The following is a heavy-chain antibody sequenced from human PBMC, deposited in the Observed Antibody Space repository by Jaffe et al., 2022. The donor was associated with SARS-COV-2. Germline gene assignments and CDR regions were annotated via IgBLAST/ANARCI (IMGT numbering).Heavy chain of an antibody. Sequence: EVQLVESGGGLVQPGGSLRLSCAASGFTLSSFDMHWVRQVEGKGLEWVSGTGTAGDRYYSGFVKGRFTISREDAKNSLHLQMNSLRAGDTAVYYCARGRGGANLRYMDVWGKGTTVTVTS. CDR3: ARGRGGANLRYMDV. CDR2: TGTAGDR. D-gene: IGHD3-16*01. J-gene: IGHJ6*03. CDR1: GFTLSSFD. V-gene: IGHV3-13*01.